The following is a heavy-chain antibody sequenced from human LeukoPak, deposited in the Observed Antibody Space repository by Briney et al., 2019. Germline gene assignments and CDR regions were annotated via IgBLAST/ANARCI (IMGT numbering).Heavy chain of an antibody. Sequence: GGSLRLSCAASGFTFSSYGMHWVRQAPGKGLEWVAVISYDGSNKYYADSVKGRFTISRDNSKNTLYLQMNSLRAEDTAVYHCAKTKARGYSGYESWGQGTLVTVSS. D-gene: IGHD5-12*01. CDR1: GFTFSSYG. CDR2: ISYDGSNK. CDR3: AKTKARGYSGYES. V-gene: IGHV3-30*18. J-gene: IGHJ4*02.